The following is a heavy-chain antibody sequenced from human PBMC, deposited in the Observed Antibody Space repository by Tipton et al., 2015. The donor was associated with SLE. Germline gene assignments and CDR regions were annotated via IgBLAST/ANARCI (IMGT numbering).Heavy chain of an antibody. J-gene: IGHJ6*02. V-gene: IGHV4-59*08. CDR2: INYSGSA. CDR1: GGSISSDY. D-gene: IGHD3-22*01. CDR3: AGHSDTSGYYYYGVDV. Sequence: TLSLTCTVSGGSISSDYWSWIRQPPGKGLEWIGYINYSGSANYNPSLRGRFSISVHAPNNQFSLKLTPVTAADTAVYYCAGHSDTSGYYYYGVDVWRQGTTVTVSS.